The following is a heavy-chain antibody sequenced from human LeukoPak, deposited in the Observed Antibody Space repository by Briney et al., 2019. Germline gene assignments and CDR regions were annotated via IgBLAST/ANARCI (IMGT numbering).Heavy chain of an antibody. V-gene: IGHV3-11*01. CDR3: AREVRDIYDSRID. J-gene: IGHJ4*02. CDR1: GFTFSDYY. Sequence: GGSLRLSCAASGFTFSDYYMTWIRQAPGKGLEWVSYITSTATTYYADSVKGRFTISRDNAKTSLYLQMNSLRAEDTAVYYCAREVRDIYDSRIDWGQGTLVTVSS. D-gene: IGHD3-22*01. CDR2: ITSTATT.